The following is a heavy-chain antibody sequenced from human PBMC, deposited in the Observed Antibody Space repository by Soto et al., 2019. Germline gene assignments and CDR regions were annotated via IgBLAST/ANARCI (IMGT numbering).Heavy chain of an antibody. CDR2: IDPSDSYT. CDR1: GYSFTIYW. Sequence: PGESLKISCKGSGYSFTIYWISWVRQMPGKGLEWMGRIDPSDSYTNYSPSFQGHVTISADKSISTAYLQWSSLKASDTAMYYCARXTMVRGVISVNYYGMDVWGQGTTVTVSS. D-gene: IGHD3-10*01. CDR3: ARXTMVRGVISVNYYGMDV. J-gene: IGHJ6*02. V-gene: IGHV5-10-1*01.